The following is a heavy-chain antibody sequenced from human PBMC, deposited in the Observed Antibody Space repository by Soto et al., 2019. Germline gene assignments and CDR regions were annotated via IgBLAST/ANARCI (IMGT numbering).Heavy chain of an antibody. CDR3: AKVGVYYDSSGYYFFDY. J-gene: IGHJ4*02. D-gene: IGHD3-22*01. V-gene: IGHV3-23*01. CDR1: GFTFSSYA. CDR2: ISGSGGST. Sequence: GGSLRLSCAASGFTFSSYAMSWVRQAPGKGLEWVSAISGSGGSTYYADSVKGRFTISRDNSKNTLYLQMNSLRAEDTAVYYCAKVGVYYDSSGYYFFDYWGQGTLVTVS.